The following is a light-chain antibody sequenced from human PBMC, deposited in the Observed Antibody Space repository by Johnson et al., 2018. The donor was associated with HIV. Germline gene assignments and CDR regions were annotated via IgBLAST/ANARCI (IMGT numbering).Light chain of an antibody. Sequence: QSVLTQPPSVSAAPGQKVTISCSGSSSNIGNNYVSWYQQLPGTAPNSPTFKKNKGPPGIPDGFSGSKSATSPPLASPELQPGPGADYYCGTGDSRLRAFYVFGTGTKVTVL. V-gene: IGLV1-51*02. CDR3: GTGDSRLRAFYV. CDR1: SSNIGNNY. CDR2: KKN. J-gene: IGLJ1*01.